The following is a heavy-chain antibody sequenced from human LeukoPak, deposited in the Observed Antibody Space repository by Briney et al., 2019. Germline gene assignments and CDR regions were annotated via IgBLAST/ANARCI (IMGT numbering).Heavy chain of an antibody. CDR2: IKQDGSEK. J-gene: IGHJ6*02. D-gene: IGHD3-22*01. V-gene: IGHV3-7*01. CDR1: GFMFSSNW. CDR3: ARDRVVITKVDYYYYGMDV. Sequence: GGSLRLSCAASGFMFSSNWMSWVRLAPGKGLEWVANIKQDGSEKYYVDSVKGRFTISRDNAKNSLYLQMSSLRAEDTAVYYCARDRVVITKVDYYYYGMDVWGQGTTVTVSS.